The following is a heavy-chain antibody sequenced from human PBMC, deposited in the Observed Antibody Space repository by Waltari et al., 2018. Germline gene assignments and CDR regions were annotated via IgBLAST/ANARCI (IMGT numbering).Heavy chain of an antibody. Sequence: GSSVKVSCKASGGTFSSYAISWVRQAPGQGLEWMGGIIPIFGTANYAQKFQGRVTITTDESTSTAYMELSSLRSEDTAVYYCARVGVGATTKSLWFDPWGQGTLVTVSS. CDR2: IIPIFGTA. CDR1: GGTFSSYA. CDR3: ARVGVGATTKSLWFDP. V-gene: IGHV1-69*05. D-gene: IGHD1-26*01. J-gene: IGHJ5*02.